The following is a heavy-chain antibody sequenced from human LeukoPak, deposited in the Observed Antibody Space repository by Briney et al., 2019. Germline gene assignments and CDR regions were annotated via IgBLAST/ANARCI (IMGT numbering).Heavy chain of an antibody. J-gene: IGHJ4*02. CDR3: ARFDYGGNDY. V-gene: IGHV3-7*01. Sequence: GGSLRLSCAASGFTFRSYWMSWVRQAPGKGLEWVANIKQDGSEKYYVDSVKGRFTISRDNAKNSLYLQMNSLRAEDTAVYYCARFDYGGNDYWGQGTLVTVSS. CDR1: GFTFRSYW. CDR2: IKQDGSEK. D-gene: IGHD4-23*01.